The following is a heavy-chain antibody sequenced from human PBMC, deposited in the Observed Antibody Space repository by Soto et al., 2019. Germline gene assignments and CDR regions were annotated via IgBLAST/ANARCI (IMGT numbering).Heavy chain of an antibody. V-gene: IGHV4-59*01. CDR3: ARSKGDYYYYYYIDV. CDR1: GGSISSYY. CDR2: IYYSGST. Sequence: SETLSLTCTVSGGSISSYYWSWIRQPPGKGLEWIGYIYYSGSTNYNPSLKSRVTISVDTSKNQFSLKLSSVTAADTAVYYCARSKGDYYYYYYIDVWGKGTTVTVSS. J-gene: IGHJ6*03.